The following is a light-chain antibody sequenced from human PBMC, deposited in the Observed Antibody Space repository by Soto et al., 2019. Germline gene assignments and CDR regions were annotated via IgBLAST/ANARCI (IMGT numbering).Light chain of an antibody. CDR1: SASVLTSYY. Sequence: QAVVSQEPSFSVSPGETVTLTCGLTSASVLTSYYPSWYQQTPGQAPRTLIYSTNIRSSGVPDRFSGSILGNKAALTITGAQADDESDYYCAFYVGSGTVVFGGGTNLTVL. CDR3: AFYVGSGTVV. CDR2: STN. J-gene: IGLJ2*01. V-gene: IGLV8-61*01.